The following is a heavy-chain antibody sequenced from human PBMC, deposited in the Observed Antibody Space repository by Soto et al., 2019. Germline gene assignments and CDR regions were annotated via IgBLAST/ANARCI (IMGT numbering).Heavy chain of an antibody. CDR1: GFTFSSYC. CDR3: ARVGVGHYEFDY. J-gene: IGHJ4*02. D-gene: IGHD3-16*01. V-gene: IGHV3-74*01. Sequence: EVQLVESGGALVQPGGSLRLSCAASGFTFSSYCMHWVRQVPGEGLVWVSRIKTDGSSTSYADSVKGRFTISRDNAKNTMYLQMNNLGAEDTAVYYCARVGVGHYEFDYWGQGTLVTVSS. CDR2: IKTDGSST.